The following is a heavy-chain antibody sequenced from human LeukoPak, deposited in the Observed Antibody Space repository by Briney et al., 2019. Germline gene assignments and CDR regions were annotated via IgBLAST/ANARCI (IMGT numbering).Heavy chain of an antibody. D-gene: IGHD1-1*01. CDR1: GGSISSGGYS. Sequence: PSETLSLTCAVSGGSISSGGYSWSWIRQPPGKGLEWIGYIYHSGSTYYNPSLKSRVTISVDTSKNQFSLKLSSVTAADTAVYYCAREVPDDGWFDPWGQGTLVTVSS. V-gene: IGHV4-30-2*01. CDR3: AREVPDDGWFDP. CDR2: IYHSGST. J-gene: IGHJ5*02.